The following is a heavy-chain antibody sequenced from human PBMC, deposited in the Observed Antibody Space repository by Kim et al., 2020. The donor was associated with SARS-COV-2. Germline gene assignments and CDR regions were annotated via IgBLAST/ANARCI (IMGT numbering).Heavy chain of an antibody. CDR2: ISGSGGST. Sequence: GGSLRLSCAASGFTFSSYAMSWVRQAPGKGLEWVSAISGSGGSTYYADSVKGRFTISRDNSKNTLYLQMNSLRAEDTAVYYCANFPARWEQHDAFDIWGQGTMVTVSS. J-gene: IGHJ3*02. D-gene: IGHD1-26*01. CDR1: GFTFSSYA. V-gene: IGHV3-23*01. CDR3: ANFPARWEQHDAFDI.